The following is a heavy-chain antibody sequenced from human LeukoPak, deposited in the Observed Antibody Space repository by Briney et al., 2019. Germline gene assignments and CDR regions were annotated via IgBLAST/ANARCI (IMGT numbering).Heavy chain of an antibody. V-gene: IGHV3-21*01. CDR2: ISSSSSYI. J-gene: IGHJ4*02. CDR3: ARVWSDCYVTNCYISEY. D-gene: IGHD3-3*01. CDR1: GVTLSTYA. Sequence: GGSLRLSCAASGVTLSTYAMSWARQAPGERLEWVSSISSSSSYIYYADSVKGRFTISRDDAKNSLFLQMNSLRAEDTAVYYCARVWSDCYVTNCYISEYWGQGTLVTVSS.